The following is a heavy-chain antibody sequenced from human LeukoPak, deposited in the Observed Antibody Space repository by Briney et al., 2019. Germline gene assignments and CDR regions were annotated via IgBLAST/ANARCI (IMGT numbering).Heavy chain of an antibody. D-gene: IGHD6-19*01. CDR1: GGSVSSGSYY. J-gene: IGHJ4*02. CDR2: IYYSGST. Sequence: PSETLSLTCTVSGGSVSSGSYYWSWIRQPPGKGLEWLGYIYYSGSTNYNPSLKSRVTISVDTSKNQFSLKLSSVTAADTAVYYCARVGSSGWYVDYWGQGTLVTVSS. CDR3: ARVGSSGWYVDY. V-gene: IGHV4-61*01.